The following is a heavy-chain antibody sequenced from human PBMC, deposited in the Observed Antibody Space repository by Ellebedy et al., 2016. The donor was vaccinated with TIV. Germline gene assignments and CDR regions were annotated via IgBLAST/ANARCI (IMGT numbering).Heavy chain of an antibody. D-gene: IGHD5-12*01. CDR2: TRSKGHDDTT. Sequence: GGSLRLXCTASGFTFGDYTVSWFRQAPGKGLEWIGRTRSKGHDDTTEYAASVKGRFTISRDDSKNSLYLQMDSLKTEDTALYYCTKGYSGTSQYAFDVWGQGTMVTVAS. V-gene: IGHV3-72*01. J-gene: IGHJ3*01. CDR1: GFTFGDYT. CDR3: TKGYSGTSQYAFDV.